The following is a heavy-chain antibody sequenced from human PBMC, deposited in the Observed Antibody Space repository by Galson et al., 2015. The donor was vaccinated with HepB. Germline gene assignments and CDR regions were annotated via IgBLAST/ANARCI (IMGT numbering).Heavy chain of an antibody. Sequence: SLRLSCAASGFTFSSYAMSWVRQAPGKGLEWVSAISGSGGSTYYADSVKGRFTISRDNSKNTLYLQMNSLRAEDTAVYYCAKKMEAMIVVVDAFDIWGQGTMVTVSS. D-gene: IGHD3-22*01. CDR3: AKKMEAMIVVVDAFDI. CDR1: GFTFSSYA. V-gene: IGHV3-23*01. J-gene: IGHJ3*02. CDR2: ISGSGGST.